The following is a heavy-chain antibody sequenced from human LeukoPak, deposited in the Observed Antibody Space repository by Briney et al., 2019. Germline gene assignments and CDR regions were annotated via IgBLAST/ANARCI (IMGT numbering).Heavy chain of an antibody. CDR2: INHSGST. V-gene: IGHV4-34*01. CDR1: GGSFSGYY. D-gene: IGHD5-18*01. Sequence: SETLSLTCAVYGGSFSGYYWSWIRQPPGKGLEWIGEINHSGSTNYNPSLKSRVTISVDTSKNQFSLKLSSVTAADTAVYYCARGHNYATYYFDYWGQGTLVTVSS. J-gene: IGHJ4*02. CDR3: ARGHNYATYYFDY.